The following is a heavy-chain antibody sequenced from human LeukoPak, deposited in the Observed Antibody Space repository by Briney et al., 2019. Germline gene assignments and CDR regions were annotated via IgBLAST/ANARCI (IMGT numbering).Heavy chain of an antibody. CDR3: AKDRGTGFLHDWTVSS. CDR1: RFTVSSNY. CDR2: IYSGGST. V-gene: IGHV3-66*01. J-gene: IGHJ4*02. D-gene: IGHD3/OR15-3a*01. Sequence: GGSLRLSCAVSRFTVSSNYMTWVRQAAGKGLEWVSVIYSGGSTYYADSVKGRFTISRDNSKNTLDLQMNSLTVEDTALYYCAKDRGTGFLHDWTVSSWGQGTRVTVSS.